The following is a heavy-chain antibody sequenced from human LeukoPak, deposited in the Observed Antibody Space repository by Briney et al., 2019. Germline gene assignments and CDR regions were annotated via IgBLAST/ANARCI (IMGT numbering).Heavy chain of an antibody. CDR3: ARDRVGSSWPEFDP. V-gene: IGHV1-69*13. CDR1: GGTFSSYA. J-gene: IGHJ5*02. Sequence: SVKVSCKASGGTFSSYAISWVRQAPGQGLEWMGGIIPIFGTANYAQKFQGRVTITADESTSTAYMELSSLRSEDTAAYYCARDRVGSSWPEFDPWGQGTLVTVSS. CDR2: IIPIFGTA. D-gene: IGHD6-13*01.